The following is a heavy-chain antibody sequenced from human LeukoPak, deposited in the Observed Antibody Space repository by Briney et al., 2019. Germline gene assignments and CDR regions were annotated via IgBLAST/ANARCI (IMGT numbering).Heavy chain of an antibody. Sequence: PSETLSLTCTVSGGSISSYYWSWIRQPPGKGLEWIGYIYYSGSTNYNPSLKSRVTISVDTSKNQFSLKLSSVTAADTAVYYCARSMVRGVMIPSWFDPWGQGTLVTVSS. CDR2: IYYSGST. CDR3: ARSMVRGVMIPSWFDP. J-gene: IGHJ5*02. D-gene: IGHD3-10*01. CDR1: GGSISSYY. V-gene: IGHV4-59*01.